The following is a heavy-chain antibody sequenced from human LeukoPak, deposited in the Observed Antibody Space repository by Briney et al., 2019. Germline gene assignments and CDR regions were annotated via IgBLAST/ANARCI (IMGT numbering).Heavy chain of an antibody. CDR1: GYTFIDYF. CDR2: INPNSGVT. Sequence: ASVRISCKASGYTFIDYFIHWMRQTPGQGLEWLGWINPNSGVTRYAQKFQGRVTLTRDTAAYMELSSLKYDDTAVYYCARAVSGTLGGAFDIWGQGTAVTVS. D-gene: IGHD1-14*01. V-gene: IGHV1-2*02. CDR3: ARAVSGTLGGAFDI. J-gene: IGHJ3*02.